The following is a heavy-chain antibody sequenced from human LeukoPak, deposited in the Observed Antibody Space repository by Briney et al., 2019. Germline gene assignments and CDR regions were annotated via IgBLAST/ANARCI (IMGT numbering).Heavy chain of an antibody. CDR1: GFTFSNAW. Sequence: GGSLRLSCAASGFTFSNAWMSWVRQAPGKGLEWVSGISWNSGSIGYADSVKGRFTISRDNAKNSLYLQMNSLRAEDTALYYCAKEGITMVRGVEVPYYGMEVWGQGTTVTVSS. CDR3: AKEGITMVRGVEVPYYGMEV. D-gene: IGHD3-10*01. V-gene: IGHV3-9*01. CDR2: ISWNSGSI. J-gene: IGHJ6*02.